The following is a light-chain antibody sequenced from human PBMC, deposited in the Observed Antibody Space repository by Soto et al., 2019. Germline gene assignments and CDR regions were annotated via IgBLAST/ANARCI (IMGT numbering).Light chain of an antibody. CDR2: DVS. Sequence: QSVLTQPASLSGSPGQSITISCTGTSSDVGDYNYVSWYQQHPGKAPKLVIYDVSNRPSGVSNRLSGSKSGNTASLTISGLQAEDEAHYYCSSYTSNSVIFGGGTKLTVL. CDR1: SSDVGDYNY. V-gene: IGLV2-14*01. J-gene: IGLJ2*01. CDR3: SSYTSNSVI.